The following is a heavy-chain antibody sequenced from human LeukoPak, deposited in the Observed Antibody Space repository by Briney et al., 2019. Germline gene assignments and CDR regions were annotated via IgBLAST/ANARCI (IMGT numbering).Heavy chain of an antibody. Sequence: GGSLRLSCAASGFTFSTYWMSWVRQAPGKGLEWVANINQDGSDKYYVDSVKGRFTISRDNAKNSLYLQMNSLRAEDTALYYCAKDIGTGGTGWYFDLWGRGTLVTVSS. CDR2: INQDGSDK. V-gene: IGHV3-7*03. CDR1: GFTFSTYW. D-gene: IGHD6-13*01. CDR3: AKDIGTGGTGWYFDL. J-gene: IGHJ2*01.